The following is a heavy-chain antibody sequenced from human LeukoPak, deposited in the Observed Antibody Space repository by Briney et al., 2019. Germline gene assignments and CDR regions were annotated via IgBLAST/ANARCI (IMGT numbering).Heavy chain of an antibody. V-gene: IGHV4-34*01. J-gene: IGHJ4*02. CDR2: INHSGST. D-gene: IGHD6-13*01. Sequence: SETLSLTCAVYGGSFSGYYWSWIRRPPGKGLEWIGEINHSGSTNYNPSLKSRVTISVDTSKNQFSLKLSSVTAADTAVYYCARAPQYSSSWSLDYWGQGTLVTVSS. CDR3: ARAPQYSSSWSLDY. CDR1: GGSFSGYY.